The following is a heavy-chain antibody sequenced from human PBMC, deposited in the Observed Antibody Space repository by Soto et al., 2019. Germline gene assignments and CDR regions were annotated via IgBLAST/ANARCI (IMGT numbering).Heavy chain of an antibody. D-gene: IGHD3-3*01. Sequence: QVQLVQSGAEVKKPGASVKVSCKVSGYTLTELAMHWVRQAPGKGLEWMGGFDPEDGETIYAQKFQGRVTMTEDTSTDTAYMELSSRRAKATAVYYCAIPKLLWSGYSFDYWGQGTLVTVSS. J-gene: IGHJ4*02. CDR3: AIPKLLWSGYSFDY. CDR2: FDPEDGET. V-gene: IGHV1-24*01. CDR1: GYTLTELA.